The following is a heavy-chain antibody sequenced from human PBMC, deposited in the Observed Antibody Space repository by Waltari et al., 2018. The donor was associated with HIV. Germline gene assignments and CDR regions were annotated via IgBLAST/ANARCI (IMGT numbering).Heavy chain of an antibody. CDR1: GGSISSSSYY. Sequence: QLQLQESGPGLVKPSETLSLTCTVSGGSISSSSYYWGWIRQPPGKGLEWIGSVYYSGSTYYNPSLKSRVTISVDTSKNQFSLKLSSVTAADTAVYYCARDHSTGVKIVVVPAAPNYGMDVWGQGTTVTVSS. CDR3: ARDHSTGVKIVVVPAAPNYGMDV. D-gene: IGHD2-2*01. CDR2: VYYSGST. J-gene: IGHJ6*02. V-gene: IGHV4-39*07.